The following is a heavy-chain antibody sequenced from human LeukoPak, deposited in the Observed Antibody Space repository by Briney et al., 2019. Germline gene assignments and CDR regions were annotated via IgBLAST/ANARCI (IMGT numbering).Heavy chain of an antibody. Sequence: GGSLRLSCSGSGLTLSTYAMHWVRQAPGKGLEWVSSISTTSSNKYYADSVKGRFTISRDNAKNSLYLQMNSLRVEDAAVYYCARDHYYDSSGYYYGGYYFDYWGQGTLVTVSS. CDR2: ISTTSSNK. D-gene: IGHD3-22*01. J-gene: IGHJ4*02. V-gene: IGHV3-21*01. CDR3: ARDHYYDSSGYYYGGYYFDY. CDR1: GLTLSTYA.